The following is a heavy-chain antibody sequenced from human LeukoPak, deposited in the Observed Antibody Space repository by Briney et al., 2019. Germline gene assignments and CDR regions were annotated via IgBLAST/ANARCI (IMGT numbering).Heavy chain of an antibody. D-gene: IGHD3-16*01. CDR3: ARGRLGYSYDPGYYFDY. Sequence: TLSLTCTVSGGSISSGGYYWSWIRQHPRKGLEWIGYIYYSGSTYYNPSLKSRVTISVDTSKNQFSLKLSSVTAADTAVYYCARGRLGYSYDPGYYFDYWGQGTLVTSPQ. J-gene: IGHJ4*02. V-gene: IGHV4-31*03. CDR1: GGSISSGGYY. CDR2: IYYSGST.